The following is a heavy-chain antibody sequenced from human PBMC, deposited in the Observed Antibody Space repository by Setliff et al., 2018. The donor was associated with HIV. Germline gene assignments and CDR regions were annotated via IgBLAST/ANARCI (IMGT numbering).Heavy chain of an antibody. CDR2: IAPSSGGI. Sequence: ASVKVSCKASGYTFTSYILHWVRQAAGQGLEWVGRIAPSSGGIHYAQKFQDRVTFTRDISANTAYLDLNSLKSEDSALYYCARDLSYTANWEFDFRGQGTLVTVSS. V-gene: IGHV1-46*01. CDR3: ARDLSYTANWEFDF. D-gene: IGHD3-16*01. CDR1: GYTFTSYI. J-gene: IGHJ4*02.